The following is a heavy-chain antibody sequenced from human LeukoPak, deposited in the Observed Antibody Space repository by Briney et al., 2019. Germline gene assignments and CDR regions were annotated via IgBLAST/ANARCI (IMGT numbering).Heavy chain of an antibody. D-gene: IGHD2-21*02. CDR3: ARLYCGGDCFFDY. Sequence: SETLSLTCTVSGGSISSHYWSWIRQPPGKGLEWIGYVYYSGSTSYNPSLKSRVTISLDTSKSHFSLKLSSVTAADTAVYYCARLYCGGDCFFDYWGRGTLVTVSS. CDR2: VYYSGST. CDR1: GGSISSHY. J-gene: IGHJ4*02. V-gene: IGHV4-59*11.